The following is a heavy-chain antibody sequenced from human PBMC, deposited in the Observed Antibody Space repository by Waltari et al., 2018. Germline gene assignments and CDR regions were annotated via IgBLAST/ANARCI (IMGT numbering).Heavy chain of an antibody. CDR1: GFTFSSYA. CDR2: ISGSGSRT. CDR3: AKDQLLWFREDAFDI. J-gene: IGHJ3*02. V-gene: IGHV3-23*01. D-gene: IGHD3-10*01. Sequence: EVQLLESGGGLVQPGGSLRLSCAASGFTFSSYAMSWVRQAPGKGLEWVSAISGSGSRTYYADSVKGRFIISRENSKNTLYLQRNSLRAEDTVVYYCAKDQLLWFREDAFDIWGQGTMVTVSS.